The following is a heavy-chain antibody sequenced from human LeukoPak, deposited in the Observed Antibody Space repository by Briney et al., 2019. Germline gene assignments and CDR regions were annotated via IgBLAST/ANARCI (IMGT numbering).Heavy chain of an antibody. Sequence: ASVKVSSKTSGYSFTDYYMHWVRQAPGQGLEWMGWIDPNSGGTNYAQKFQGRLTMTRDTSISTAYMELSRLRSDDTAVYYCARGYSYDDYWGQGTLVTVSS. J-gene: IGHJ4*02. CDR2: IDPNSGGT. D-gene: IGHD5-18*01. V-gene: IGHV1-2*02. CDR1: GYSFTDYY. CDR3: ARGYSYDDY.